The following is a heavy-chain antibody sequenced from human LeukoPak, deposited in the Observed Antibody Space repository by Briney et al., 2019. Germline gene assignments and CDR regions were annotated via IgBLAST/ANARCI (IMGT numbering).Heavy chain of an antibody. Sequence: SETLSLTCAVYGGSFSGYYWSWIRQPPGKGLEWIGEINHSGSTNYNPSLKSRVTISVDTSKNQFSLKLSSVTAADTAVYYCARGRGYSYGSFDYWGQGTLVTASS. D-gene: IGHD5-18*01. CDR3: ARGRGYSYGSFDY. J-gene: IGHJ4*02. CDR2: INHSGST. CDR1: GGSFSGYY. V-gene: IGHV4-34*01.